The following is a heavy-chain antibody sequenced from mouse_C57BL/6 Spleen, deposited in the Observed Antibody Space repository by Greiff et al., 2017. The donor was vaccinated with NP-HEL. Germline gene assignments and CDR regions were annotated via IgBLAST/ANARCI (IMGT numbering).Heavy chain of an antibody. CDR1: GYTFTSYG. CDR3: AREGYGYDGDY. Sequence: VKLVESGAELARPGASVKLSCKASGYTFTSYGISWVKQRTGQGLEWIGEIYPRSGNTYYNEKFKGKATLTAAKSSNTASMQLRSLPSEDAAVYFGAREGYGYDGDYWGQGTTLTVSS. D-gene: IGHD2-2*01. CDR2: IYPRSGNT. V-gene: IGHV1-81*01. J-gene: IGHJ2*01.